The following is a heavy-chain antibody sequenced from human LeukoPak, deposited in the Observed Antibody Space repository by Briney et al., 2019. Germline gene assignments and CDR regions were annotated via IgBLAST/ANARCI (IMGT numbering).Heavy chain of an antibody. D-gene: IGHD2-15*01. J-gene: IGHJ2*01. V-gene: IGHV4-4*07. CDR2: IYTSGSN. CDR1: GRSLSRYY. CDR3: ARGVVAIPFLPRSFFYL. Sequence: SETLSLTCTVSGRSLSRYYWSWIRQPAGKGREWVGRIYTSGSNNYNPSLRGRVTMSVDPSKNQFSQRRSPVTAADTAVAYWARGVVAIPFLPRSFFYLWGRGTLVTVSS.